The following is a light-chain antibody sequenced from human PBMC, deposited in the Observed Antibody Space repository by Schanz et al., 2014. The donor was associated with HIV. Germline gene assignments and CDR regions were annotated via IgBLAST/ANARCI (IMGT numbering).Light chain of an antibody. CDR3: QQYGGSST. CDR1: QSVSSY. J-gene: IGKJ1*01. Sequence: EIVLTQSPATLSLSPGERATLSCRASQSVSSYLAWYQQKPGQAPRLLIYGASSRATGIPDRFSGSGSGSAFTLIISRLEPADMAVYYCQQYGGSSTFGQGTKVEIK. CDR2: GAS. V-gene: IGKV3-20*01.